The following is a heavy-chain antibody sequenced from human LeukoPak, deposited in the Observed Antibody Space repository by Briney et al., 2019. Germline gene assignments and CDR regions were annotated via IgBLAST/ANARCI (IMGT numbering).Heavy chain of an antibody. CDR2: INQDGSEK. D-gene: IGHD1-7*01. J-gene: IGHJ4*02. CDR3: ARALERYNWNYDESY. Sequence: PGGSLRLSCAASGFTFSSYWMSWVRQAPGKGLEWVAHINQDGSEKYYVDSVKGRFTISRDNAKNSLYLQMNSLRAEDTAVYYCARALERYNWNYDESYWGQGTLVTVSS. CDR1: GFTFSSYW. V-gene: IGHV3-7*01.